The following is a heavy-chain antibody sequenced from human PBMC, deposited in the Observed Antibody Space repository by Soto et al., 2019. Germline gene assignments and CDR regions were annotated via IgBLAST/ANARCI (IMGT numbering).Heavy chain of an antibody. D-gene: IGHD2-2*01. Sequence: QVQLVESGGGVVQPGRSRRLSCAASGFTFSSYAMHWVRQAPGKGLEWVAVISYDGSNKYYADSVKGRFTISRDNSKNTLYLQMNSLRAEDTAVYYCAREGGRPAGNYYYYGMDVWGQGTTVTVSS. CDR2: ISYDGSNK. CDR3: AREGGRPAGNYYYYGMDV. CDR1: GFTFSSYA. J-gene: IGHJ6*02. V-gene: IGHV3-30-3*01.